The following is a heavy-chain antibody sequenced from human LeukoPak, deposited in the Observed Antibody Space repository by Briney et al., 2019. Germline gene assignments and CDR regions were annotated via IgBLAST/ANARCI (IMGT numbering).Heavy chain of an antibody. CDR1: GASISTYY. Sequence: PSETLSLTCTVSGASISTYYWTWVRQPPGKGLEWIGSMYTSVTTKYNPSLESRGTISVDTSKNRSSLNLISVTAADTAVYYCARHLAPYRPFHDWGQGSLVTVSS. J-gene: IGHJ4*02. CDR3: ARHLAPYRPFHD. D-gene: IGHD1-14*01. CDR2: MYTSVTT. V-gene: IGHV4-4*09.